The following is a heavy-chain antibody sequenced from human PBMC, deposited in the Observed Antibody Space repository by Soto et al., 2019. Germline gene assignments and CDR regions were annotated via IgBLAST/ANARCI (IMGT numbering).Heavy chain of an antibody. CDR3: ANSGPSIFGAYFDY. D-gene: IGHD3-3*01. Sequence: EVQLLESGGGSVQPGGSLRLSCAASGFTFSSYAMKWVRQAPGKGLEWVSAISGSGGSTYYADSVKGRFTISRDNSKNTLYLQMNSLRAEDTAVYYCANSGPSIFGAYFDYWGQGTLVTVSS. J-gene: IGHJ4*02. CDR2: ISGSGGST. CDR1: GFTFSSYA. V-gene: IGHV3-23*01.